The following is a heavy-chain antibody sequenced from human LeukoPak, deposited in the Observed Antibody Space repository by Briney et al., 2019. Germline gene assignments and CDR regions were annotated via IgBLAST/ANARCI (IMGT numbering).Heavy chain of an antibody. CDR1: GYTLTELS. CDR3: ARDLGYGSGSWFDY. CDR2: FDPEDGET. Sequence: ASVKVSCKVSGYTLTELSMHWVRQAPGKGLEWMGGFDPEDGETIYAQKFQGRVTMTEDTSTDTAYMELSSLRSEDTAVYYCARDLGYGSGSWFDYWGQGTLVTVSS. D-gene: IGHD3-10*01. J-gene: IGHJ4*02. V-gene: IGHV1-24*01.